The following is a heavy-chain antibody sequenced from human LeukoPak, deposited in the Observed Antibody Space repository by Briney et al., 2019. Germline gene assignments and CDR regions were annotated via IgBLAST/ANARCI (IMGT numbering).Heavy chain of an antibody. CDR2: INPNSGGT. D-gene: IGHD2-2*02. Sequence: ASVKVSCKASGYTFTGYYMHWVRQAPGQGLEWMGWINPNSGGTNYAQKFQGRVTMTGDTSISTAYMELSRLRSDDTAVYYCARDLPIYCSSTSCYTAESYWGQGTLVTVSS. V-gene: IGHV1-2*02. J-gene: IGHJ4*02. CDR3: ARDLPIYCSSTSCYTAESY. CDR1: GYTFTGYY.